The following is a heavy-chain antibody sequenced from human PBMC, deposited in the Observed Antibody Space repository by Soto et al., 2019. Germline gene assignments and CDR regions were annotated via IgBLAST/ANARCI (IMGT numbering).Heavy chain of an antibody. V-gene: IGHV3-7*03. CDR2: IKQDGSEK. J-gene: IGHJ4*02. Sequence: LRLSCAASGFTFSSYWMSWVRQAPGKGLEWVANIKQDGSEKYYVDSVKGRFTISRDNAKNSLYLQMNSLRAEDTAVYYCARVRRYYDFWSGYLDYWGQGTLVTVSS. D-gene: IGHD3-3*01. CDR1: GFTFSSYW. CDR3: ARVRRYYDFWSGYLDY.